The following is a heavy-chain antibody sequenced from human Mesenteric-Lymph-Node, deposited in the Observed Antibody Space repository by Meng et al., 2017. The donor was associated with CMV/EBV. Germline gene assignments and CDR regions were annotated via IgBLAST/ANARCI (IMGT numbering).Heavy chain of an antibody. D-gene: IGHD3-3*01. V-gene: IGHV3-74*01. Sequence: GESLKISCAASGFTFSSYWMHWVRQAPGKGLVWVSRINSDGSSTSYADSVKGRFTISRDNAKNTLYLQMNSLRAEDTAVYYCAANVWDDSWSGTRSYYGMDVWGQGTTVTVSS. CDR2: INSDGSST. CDR3: AANVWDDSWSGTRSYYGMDV. J-gene: IGHJ6*02. CDR1: GFTFSSYW.